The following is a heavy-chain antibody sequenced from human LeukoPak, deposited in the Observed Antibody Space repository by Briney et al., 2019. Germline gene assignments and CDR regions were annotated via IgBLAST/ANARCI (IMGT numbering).Heavy chain of an antibody. V-gene: IGHV3-30*18. CDR3: AKEWPWEYFYYGMNV. D-gene: IGHD1-26*01. CDR2: ISYDGSNK. CDR1: GFSFSNYG. Sequence: GGSLRLSCAASGFSFSNYGMHWVRQAPGKRLEWVAIISYDGSNKYYADSVKGRFTISRDNSKNTLYLQMNSLRAEDTAVYYCAKEWPWEYFYYGMNVWGQGTTVTVSS. J-gene: IGHJ6*02.